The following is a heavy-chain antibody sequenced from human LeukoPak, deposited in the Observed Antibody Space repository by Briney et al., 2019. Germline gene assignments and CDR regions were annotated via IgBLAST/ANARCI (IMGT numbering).Heavy chain of an antibody. CDR3: ARDDLNLGYSTVPDY. Sequence: GGSLRLSCAASAFTVSSYGMHWVRQAPGKGLEWVSAISGSGGSTYYADSVKGRFTISRDNSKNTLYLQMNSLRADDTAVYYCARDDLNLGYSTVPDYWGQGTLVTVSS. CDR2: ISGSGGST. D-gene: IGHD4-23*01. J-gene: IGHJ4*02. CDR1: AFTVSSYG. V-gene: IGHV3-23*01.